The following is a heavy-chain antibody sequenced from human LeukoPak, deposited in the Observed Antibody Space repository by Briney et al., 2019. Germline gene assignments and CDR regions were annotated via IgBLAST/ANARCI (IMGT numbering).Heavy chain of an antibody. CDR3: AKNNWFDP. CDR1: GASFSDYY. Sequence: SETLSLTCVIYGASFSDYYWSWIRQPAGKGLEWIGEIHHSVGTKYNPSLKSRVTISADTSKNQFSLNLSSVTAADTAVYYCAKNNWFDPWGQGTLVTVSS. CDR2: IHHSVGT. J-gene: IGHJ5*02. V-gene: IGHV4-34*01.